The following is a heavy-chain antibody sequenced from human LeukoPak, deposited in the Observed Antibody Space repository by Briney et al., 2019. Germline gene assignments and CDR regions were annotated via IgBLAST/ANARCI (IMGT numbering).Heavy chain of an antibody. Sequence: SETLSLTCTVSGGSVSSGSYYWSWIRQPPGKGLEWIGYIYYSGSTNYNPSLKSRVTISVDTSKNQFSLKLSSVTAADTAVYYCARFGVSAYYYDSSGYSHLPYYYYYGMDVWGQGTTVTVSS. CDR1: GGSVSSGSYY. CDR3: ARFGVSAYYYDSSGYSHLPYYYYYGMDV. CDR2: IYYSGST. V-gene: IGHV4-61*01. D-gene: IGHD3-22*01. J-gene: IGHJ6*02.